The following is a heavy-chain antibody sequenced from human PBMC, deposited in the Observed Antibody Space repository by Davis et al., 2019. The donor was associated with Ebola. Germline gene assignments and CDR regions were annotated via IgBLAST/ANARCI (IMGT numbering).Heavy chain of an antibody. CDR2: ISVYNGNT. D-gene: IGHD1-26*01. CDR3: ARTSIVGTTTTASDI. J-gene: IGHJ3*02. Sequence: AASVKVSCKASGYTFKNYAISWVRQAPGQGLEWLGWISVYNGNTNYAQILQGRVTMTTDTSTGTAYMELRSLRSDDTAVYFCARTSIVGTTTTASDIWGQGTRVTVSS. V-gene: IGHV1-18*01. CDR1: GYTFKNYA.